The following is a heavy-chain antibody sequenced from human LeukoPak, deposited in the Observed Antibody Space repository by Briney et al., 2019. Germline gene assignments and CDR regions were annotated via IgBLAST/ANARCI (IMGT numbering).Heavy chain of an antibody. CDR3: ARGGNQYYDFWSGYTGWFDP. D-gene: IGHD3-3*01. CDR1: GFTFSSYW. Sequence: GGSLRLSCAASGFTFSSYWMHWVRQAPGKGLVWVSRINSDGSSTSYADSVKGRFTISRDNAENTLYLQMNSLRAEDTAVYYCARGGNQYYDFWSGYTGWFDPWGQGTLVTVSS. V-gene: IGHV3-74*01. J-gene: IGHJ5*02. CDR2: INSDGSST.